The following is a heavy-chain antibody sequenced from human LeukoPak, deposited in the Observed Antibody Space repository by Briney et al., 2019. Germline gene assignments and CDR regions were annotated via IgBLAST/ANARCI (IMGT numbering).Heavy chain of an antibody. CDR1: GYTFTGYY. CDR2: INPNSGGT. Sequence: GASVKVSCKASGYTFTGYYMHWVRQAPGQGLEWMGWINPNSGGTNYAQKFQGWVTMTRDTSISTAYMELSRLRSEDTAVYYCARDHSGYSGYDPQGYYYGMDVWGQGTTVTVSS. CDR3: ARDHSGYSGYDPQGYYYGMDV. V-gene: IGHV1-2*04. D-gene: IGHD5-12*01. J-gene: IGHJ6*02.